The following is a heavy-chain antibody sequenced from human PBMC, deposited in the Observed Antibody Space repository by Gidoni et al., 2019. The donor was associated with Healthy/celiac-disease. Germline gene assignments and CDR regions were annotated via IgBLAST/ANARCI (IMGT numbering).Heavy chain of an antibody. CDR2: IDPSDSYT. J-gene: IGHJ6*03. CDR1: GYSFTSYW. Sequence: EVQLVQSGAEVNKPGESLWISCKGSGYSFTSYWLSWGRQMPGKGLEGMGRIDPSDSYTNYSPSFQGHVTISADKSISTAYLQWSSLKASDTAMYYCARVWVGPSSTSSYYYYMDVWGKGTTVTVSS. CDR3: ARVWVGPSSTSSYYYYMDV. V-gene: IGHV5-10-1*03. D-gene: IGHD2-2*01.